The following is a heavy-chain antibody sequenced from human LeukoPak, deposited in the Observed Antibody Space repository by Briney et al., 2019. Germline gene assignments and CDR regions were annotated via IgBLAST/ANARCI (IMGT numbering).Heavy chain of an antibody. CDR3: ATIDFSRGSSV. D-gene: IGHD1-26*01. CDR2: IYYSGST. Sequence: PSETLSLTCTVSGGSISSYYWSWIRQPPGKGLEWIGYIYYSGSTNYNPSLKSRVTISVDTSKNQFSLKLSSVTAADTAVYYCATIDFSRGSSVWGQGTLVTVSS. V-gene: IGHV4-59*01. J-gene: IGHJ4*02. CDR1: GGSISSYY.